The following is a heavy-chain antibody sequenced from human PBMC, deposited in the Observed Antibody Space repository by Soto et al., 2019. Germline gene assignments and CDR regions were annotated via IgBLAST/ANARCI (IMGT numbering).Heavy chain of an antibody. CDR3: ARDGGVYDYSPFDY. Sequence: QVQLVQSGAEVKKPGSSVKVSCKASGGTFSSYAISWVRQAPGQGLEWMGGIIPIFGTANYAQKFQGRVTIPAEKATRPAYRELSSLRSEDTAVYYCARDGGVYDYSPFDYWGQGTLVTVSS. CDR1: GGTFSSYA. J-gene: IGHJ4*02. D-gene: IGHD4-4*01. CDR2: IIPIFGTA. V-gene: IGHV1-69*14.